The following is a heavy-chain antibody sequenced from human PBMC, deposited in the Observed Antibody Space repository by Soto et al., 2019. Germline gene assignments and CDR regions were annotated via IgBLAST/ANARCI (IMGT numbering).Heavy chain of an antibody. CDR2: INHSGST. Sequence: QVQLQQWGAGLLKPSETLSLTCAVYGGSFSGYYWSWIRQPPGKGLEWIGEINHSGSTNYNPSLRSRVPISVDTSKHQFSLKLSSVTAADTAVYYCASQGPVRMGYWGQGTLVTVSS. D-gene: IGHD2-15*01. CDR1: GGSFSGYY. V-gene: IGHV4-34*01. J-gene: IGHJ4*02. CDR3: ASQGPVRMGY.